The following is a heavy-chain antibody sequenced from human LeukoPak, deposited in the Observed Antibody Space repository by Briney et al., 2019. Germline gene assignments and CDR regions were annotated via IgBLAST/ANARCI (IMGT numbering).Heavy chain of an antibody. Sequence: GGSLRLSCAASGFTFSSYSMNWVRQAPGKGLEWVSSISSSSYIYYADSVKGRFTISRDNAKNSLYLQMNSLRAEDTAVYYCARGSPGVVATIGSFWGQGTLVTVSS. D-gene: IGHD5-12*01. J-gene: IGHJ4*02. CDR2: ISSSSYI. V-gene: IGHV3-21*03. CDR1: GFTFSSYS. CDR3: ARGSPGVVATIGSF.